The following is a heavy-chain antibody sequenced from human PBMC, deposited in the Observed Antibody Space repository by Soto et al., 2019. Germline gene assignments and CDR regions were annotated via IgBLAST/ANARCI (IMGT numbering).Heavy chain of an antibody. CDR2: INPDGGGT. V-gene: IGHV1-46*01. CDR1: GYTFTSYY. CDR3: AVGGNYLGMDV. Sequence: QVQLVQSGAEVKKPGASVKVSCKASGYTFTSYYMHWVRLAPGQGLEWMGIINPDGGGTSYAQQFQGRVIMTRDTSTSTVYMEMSSLRSEDTAVYYCAVGGNYLGMDVWGQGTMVTVSS. J-gene: IGHJ6*02.